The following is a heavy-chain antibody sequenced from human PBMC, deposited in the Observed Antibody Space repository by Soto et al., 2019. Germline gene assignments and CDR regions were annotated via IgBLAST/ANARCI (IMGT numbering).Heavy chain of an antibody. CDR3: AKQYVLRFLEWSPTGDWFDP. Sequence: SQTLSLTCAISGDSVSSNSAAWNWIRQSPSRGLEWLGRTYYRSKWYNDYAVSVKSRITINPDTSKNQFSLQLNSVTPGDTAVYYCAKQYVLRFLEWSPTGDWFDPWGQGTLVNVS. D-gene: IGHD3-3*01. V-gene: IGHV6-1*01. J-gene: IGHJ5*02. CDR1: GDSVSSNSAA. CDR2: TYYRSKWYN.